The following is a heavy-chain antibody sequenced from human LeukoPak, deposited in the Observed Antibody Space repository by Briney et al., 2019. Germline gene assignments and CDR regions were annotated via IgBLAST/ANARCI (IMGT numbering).Heavy chain of an antibody. CDR2: ISAYNGNI. D-gene: IGHD6-25*01. J-gene: IGHJ3*02. CDR1: GYTFSNYG. CDR3: AKFAADGAFDI. V-gene: IGHV1-18*01. Sequence: ASVTVSCKASGYTFSNYGIAWVRQAPGQGLEWMGWISAYNGNINYPQKLQGRVTMTRDTSISTAYMELSRLRSDDTAVYYCAKFAADGAFDIWGQGTMVTVSS.